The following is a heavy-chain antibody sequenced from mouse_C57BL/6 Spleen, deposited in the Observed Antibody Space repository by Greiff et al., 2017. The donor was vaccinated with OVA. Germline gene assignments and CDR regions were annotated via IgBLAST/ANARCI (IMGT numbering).Heavy chain of an antibody. V-gene: IGHV10-1*01. Sequence: EVKLVESGGGLVQPKGSLKLSCAASGFSFNTYAMNWVRQAPGKGLEWVARIRSKSNNYATYYADSVKDRFTISRDDSESMLYLQMNNLKTEDTAMYYCVRHHYDGAWFAYWGQGTLVTVSA. D-gene: IGHD1-2*01. CDR2: IRSKSNNYAT. CDR1: GFSFNTYA. J-gene: IGHJ3*01. CDR3: VRHHYDGAWFAY.